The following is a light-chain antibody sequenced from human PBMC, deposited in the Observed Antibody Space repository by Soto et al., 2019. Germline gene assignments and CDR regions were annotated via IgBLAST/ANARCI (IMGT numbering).Light chain of an antibody. V-gene: IGLV2-14*01. CDR3: SSYTSTSTPCV. CDR1: SSDVGGYNY. J-gene: IGLJ1*01. Sequence: QSVLTQPAAVSGSPGQSITISCTGTSSDVGGYNYVSWYQLHPGKAPNLIIYEVSHRPSGASNHFSGYKSGNTASLTISGLQDEDEADYYCSSYTSTSTPCVLATGTKVTVL. CDR2: EVS.